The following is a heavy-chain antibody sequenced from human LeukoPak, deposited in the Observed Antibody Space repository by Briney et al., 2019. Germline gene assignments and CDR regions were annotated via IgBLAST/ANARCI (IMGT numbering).Heavy chain of an antibody. CDR2: IIPILGIA. Sequence: SVKVSCKASGGTFSSYAISWVRQAPGQGLEWMGRIIPILGIANYAQKFQGRVTITADKSTSTAYMELSSLRSEDTAVYYCALPPPSARVGGNGPYYFDYWGQGTLVTVSS. D-gene: IGHD4-23*01. CDR1: GGTFSSYA. V-gene: IGHV1-69*04. J-gene: IGHJ4*02. CDR3: ALPPPSARVGGNGPYYFDY.